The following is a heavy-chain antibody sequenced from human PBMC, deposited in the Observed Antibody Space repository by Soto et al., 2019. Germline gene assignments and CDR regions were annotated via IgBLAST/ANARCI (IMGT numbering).Heavy chain of an antibody. J-gene: IGHJ6*02. CDR2: ISSSGSYI. D-gene: IGHD2-2*01. V-gene: IGHV3-21*01. CDR3: ARDRYCSSTSCYNYYYGMDV. CDR1: GFTFSSYS. Sequence: PVGSLRLSCAASGFTFSSYSMNWVRQAPGKGLEWVSSISSSGSYIYYADSVKGRFTISRDNAKNSLYLQMNSLRAEDTAVYYCARDRYCSSTSCYNYYYGMDVWGQGTTVTVSS.